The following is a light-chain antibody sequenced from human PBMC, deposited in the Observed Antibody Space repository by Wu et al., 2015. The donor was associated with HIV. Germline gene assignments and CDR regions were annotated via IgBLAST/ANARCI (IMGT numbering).Light chain of an antibody. CDR3: QQYGSSPLT. Sequence: EIVLTQSPGTLSLSPGGRATLSCRASQSVSSNYLAWYQQKPGQPPRLLIFGASGRATGLPDRFSGSGSGTDFTLTISRLEPEDFAVYYCQQYGSSPLTFGGGTTVEIK. V-gene: IGKV3-20*01. CDR1: QSVSSNY. J-gene: IGKJ4*01. CDR2: GAS.